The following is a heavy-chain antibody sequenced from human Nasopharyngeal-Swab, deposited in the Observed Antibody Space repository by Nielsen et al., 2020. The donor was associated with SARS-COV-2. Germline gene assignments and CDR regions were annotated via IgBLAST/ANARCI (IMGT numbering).Heavy chain of an antibody. Sequence: SGPTLVKPTETLTLTCTVSGFSLSNARMGVSWIRQPPGKALEWLAPIFSNDEKSYSTSLKSRLTISKDTSKSQVVLTMTNMDPVDTATYYCARLMGYDFWSGYYTGFYYYYYMDVWGKGTTVTVSS. V-gene: IGHV2-26*01. D-gene: IGHD3-3*01. J-gene: IGHJ6*03. CDR3: ARLMGYDFWSGYYTGFYYYYYMDV. CDR1: GFSLSNARMG. CDR2: IFSNDEK.